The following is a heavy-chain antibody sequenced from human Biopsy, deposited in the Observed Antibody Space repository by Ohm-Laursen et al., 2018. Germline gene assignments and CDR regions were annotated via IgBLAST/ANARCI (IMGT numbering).Heavy chain of an antibody. V-gene: IGHV1-69*10. J-gene: IGHJ4*02. CDR3: ATPFQYYDSWGGYPPFDH. D-gene: IGHD3-3*01. CDR2: IIAVSGLV. CDR1: GGTFSNYA. Sequence: SEKVSCKASGGTFSNYAISWGRQAPGEGLEWMGGIIAVSGLVNYAPKFQGRVSITADKSTTTAYMELSNLKSEDTAVYYCATPFQYYDSWGGYPPFDHWGQGTLVTVSS.